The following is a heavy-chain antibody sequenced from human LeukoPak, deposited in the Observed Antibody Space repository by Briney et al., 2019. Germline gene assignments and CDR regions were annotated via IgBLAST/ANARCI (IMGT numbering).Heavy chain of an antibody. V-gene: IGHV4-39*01. D-gene: IGHD1-26*01. CDR1: GGSISSSAYY. CDR2: IYYSGST. J-gene: IGHJ5*02. CDR3: ARHEYSGSYYGLSWFDP. Sequence: SETLSLTCTVSGGSISSSAYYWGWIRQPPGKGLERIASIYYSGSTYYNPSLKSRVTISVDTSKNQLSLKLSSLTAADTAVYYCARHEYSGSYYGLSWFDPWGQGTLVTVSS.